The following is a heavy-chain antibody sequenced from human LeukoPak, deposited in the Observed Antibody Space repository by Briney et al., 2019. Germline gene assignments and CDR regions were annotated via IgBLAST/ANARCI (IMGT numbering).Heavy chain of an antibody. CDR1: GGSFSGYY. D-gene: IGHD3-22*01. Sequence: PSETLSLTCAVYGGSFSGYYWSWIRQPPGKGLEWIGEINHSGSTNYNPSLKSRVTISVDTSKNQFSLKLSSVTAADTAVYYCAREEIDSSGSYYFDYWGQGTLVTVSS. V-gene: IGHV4-34*01. J-gene: IGHJ4*02. CDR2: INHSGST. CDR3: AREEIDSSGSYYFDY.